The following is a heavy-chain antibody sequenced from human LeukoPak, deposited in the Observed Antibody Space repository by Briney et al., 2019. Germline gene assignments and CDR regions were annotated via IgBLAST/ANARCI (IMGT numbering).Heavy chain of an antibody. D-gene: IGHD5-18*01. Sequence: ASVKVSCKASGYTFTGYYMHWVRQAPGQGLEWMGWINPNSGGTNYAQKFQGRVTMTRDTSISTAYMELSRLRSDDTAVYYCASSPQLWFEHYFDYWGQGTLVTVSS. V-gene: IGHV1-2*02. J-gene: IGHJ4*02. CDR1: GYTFTGYY. CDR3: ASSPQLWFEHYFDY. CDR2: INPNSGGT.